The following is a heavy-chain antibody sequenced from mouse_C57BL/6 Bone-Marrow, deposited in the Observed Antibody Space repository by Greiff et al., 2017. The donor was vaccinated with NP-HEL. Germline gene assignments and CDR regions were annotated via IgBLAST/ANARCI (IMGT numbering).Heavy chain of an antibody. V-gene: IGHV5-12*01. CDR1: GFTFSDYY. J-gene: IGHJ1*03. CDR2: ISNGGGST. CDR3: ARGTTVVATVHWYFDV. Sequence: EVKLQESGGGLVQPGGSLKLSCAASGFTFSDYYMYWVRQTPEKRLEWVAYISNGGGSTYYPDTVKGRFTISRDNAKNTLYLQMSRLKSEDTAMYYGARGTTVVATVHWYFDVWGTGTTVTVSS. D-gene: IGHD1-1*01.